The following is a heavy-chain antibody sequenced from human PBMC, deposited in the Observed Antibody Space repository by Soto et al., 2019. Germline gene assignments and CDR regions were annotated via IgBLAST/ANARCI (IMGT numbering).Heavy chain of an antibody. D-gene: IGHD6-19*01. CDR2: IYPGDSET. Sequence: GDSLKISCKGSGFSFTSYLIGWVRQMLGKGLEWMGIIYPGDSETKYSPSFEGQVTISADKSTNTAYLQWSSLKASDTAMYYCARPPLPGIVVPGGYNYHDGLDVWGQGTPVTVSS. CDR1: GFSFTSYL. CDR3: ARPPLPGIVVPGGYNYHDGLDV. V-gene: IGHV5-51*01. J-gene: IGHJ6*02.